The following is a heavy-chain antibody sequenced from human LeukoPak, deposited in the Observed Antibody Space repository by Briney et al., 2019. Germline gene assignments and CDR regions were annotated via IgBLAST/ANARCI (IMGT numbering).Heavy chain of an antibody. CDR3: ARSHGSYFDY. CDR2: ICYSGST. V-gene: IGHV4-59*01. Sequence: SETLSLTCTVSGGSISSYYWSWIRQPPGKGLEWTGYICYSGSTTYNPSLKSRVTISLDTSKNQFSLRLSSVTAADTAVYYCARSHGSYFDYWGQGTLVTVSS. J-gene: IGHJ4*02. D-gene: IGHD1-26*01. CDR1: GGSISSYY.